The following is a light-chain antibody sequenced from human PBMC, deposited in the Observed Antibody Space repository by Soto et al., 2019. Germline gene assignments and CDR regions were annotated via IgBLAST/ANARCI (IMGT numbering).Light chain of an antibody. CDR1: QSVRSSY. J-gene: IGKJ4*01. CDR2: GAS. CDR3: QQYGSSPPLT. Sequence: EIVLTQSPGTLSSSPGERATLSRRASQSVRSSYLAWYQQKPGQAPRLLIYGASSRATGIPDRFSGSGSGTDFTLTISRLEPEDFAVYYCQQYGSSPPLTFGGGTKVEIK. V-gene: IGKV3-20*01.